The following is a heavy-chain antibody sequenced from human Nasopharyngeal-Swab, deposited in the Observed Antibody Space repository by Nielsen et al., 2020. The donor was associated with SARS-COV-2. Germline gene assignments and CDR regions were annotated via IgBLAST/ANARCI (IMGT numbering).Heavy chain of an antibody. V-gene: IGHV1-2*02. D-gene: IGHD7-27*01. CDR2: INPNSGGT. Sequence: ASVKVSCKTSGYSFSSYAFHWVRQAPGQGLEWMGWINPNSGGTNYAQKFQGRVTMTRDTSISTAYMELSRLRSDDTAVYYCARDDLTAYDAFDIWGQGTMVTVSS. CDR1: GYSFSSYA. CDR3: ARDDLTAYDAFDI. J-gene: IGHJ3*02.